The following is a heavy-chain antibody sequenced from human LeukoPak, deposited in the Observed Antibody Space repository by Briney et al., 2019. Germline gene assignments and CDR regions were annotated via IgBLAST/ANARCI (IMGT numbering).Heavy chain of an antibody. CDR1: GYTFTSYG. J-gene: IGHJ3*02. V-gene: IGHV1-18*01. CDR3: ASNGCSSTSCYEYPNAFDI. CDR2: ISAYNGNT. Sequence: ASVKVSCKASGYTFTSYGISWVRQAPGQGLEWMGWISAYNGNTNYAQKLQGRVTMTTDTSTSTAYMELSSLRSEDTAVYYCASNGCSSTSCYEYPNAFDIWGQGTMVTVSS. D-gene: IGHD2-2*01.